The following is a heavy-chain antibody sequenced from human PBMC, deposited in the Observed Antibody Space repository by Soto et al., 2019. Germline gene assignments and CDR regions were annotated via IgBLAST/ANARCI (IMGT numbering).Heavy chain of an antibody. CDR3: ARDNRGGVINPDEYYYYGMDV. CDR1: GGSISSADYY. J-gene: IGHJ6*02. Sequence: SATLSLTCIFSGGSISSADYYWSWVRQPPGKGLEWIGYIYYSGSTNYNPSLKSRVTISVDTSKNQFSLKLSSVTAADTAVYYCARDNRGGVINPDEYYYYGMDVWGQGTTVTVAS. V-gene: IGHV4-61*08. D-gene: IGHD3-16*02. CDR2: IYYSGST.